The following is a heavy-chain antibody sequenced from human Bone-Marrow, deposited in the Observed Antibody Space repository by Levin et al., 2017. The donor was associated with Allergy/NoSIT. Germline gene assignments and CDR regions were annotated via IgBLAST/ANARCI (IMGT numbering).Heavy chain of an antibody. CDR1: GFSFTKFW. CDR2: IKSETDGGTI. V-gene: IGHV3-15*01. Sequence: GESLKISCAASGFSFTKFWMTWVRQAPGKGLEWVGRIKSETDGGTIDYAAPVKGRFTISRDDSRSTLYLQMNSLKTEDTAVYYCTIEVWARSIRDDYWGQGTLVTVSS. J-gene: IGHJ4*02. CDR3: TIEVWARSIRDDY. D-gene: IGHD2-21*01.